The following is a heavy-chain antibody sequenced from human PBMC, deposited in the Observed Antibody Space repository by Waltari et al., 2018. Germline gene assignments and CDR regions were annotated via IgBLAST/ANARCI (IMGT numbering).Heavy chain of an antibody. J-gene: IGHJ4*02. Sequence: EVQLVESGGGLVQPGGSLRLSCAASGFTFSSYSMNWVRQAPGKGLEWVSYISSSSSTIYYADSVKGRFTISRDNAKNSLYLQMNSLRAEDTAVYYCARDLQRSSWWGQGTLVTVSS. CDR1: GFTFSSYS. CDR3: ARDLQRSSW. V-gene: IGHV3-48*01. CDR2: ISSSSSTI. D-gene: IGHD2-2*01.